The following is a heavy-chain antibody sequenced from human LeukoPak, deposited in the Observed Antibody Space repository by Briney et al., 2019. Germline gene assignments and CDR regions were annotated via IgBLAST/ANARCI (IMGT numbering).Heavy chain of an antibody. Sequence: GGSLRLSCAASGFIFSGYWMTWVRQAPGKGLEWVANIKQDGSEKYYVDTVKGRFTISRDNAKNSLYLQMNSLRAEDTAVYYCAREAASMVRGVIVDYWGQGTLVTVSS. CDR1: GFIFSGYW. CDR2: IKQDGSEK. J-gene: IGHJ4*02. CDR3: AREAASMVRGVIVDY. D-gene: IGHD3-10*01. V-gene: IGHV3-7*01.